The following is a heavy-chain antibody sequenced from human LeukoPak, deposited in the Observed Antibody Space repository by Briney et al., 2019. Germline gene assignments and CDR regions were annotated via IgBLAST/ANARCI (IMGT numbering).Heavy chain of an antibody. CDR2: ISPSGSTI. CDR1: GFSFSDYY. D-gene: IGHD2-8*01. V-gene: IGHV3-11*01. J-gene: IGHJ4*02. CDR3: ARAGRGFTYGYSDS. Sequence: PGGSLRLSCEASGFSFSDYYMTWISQAPGKGLEWVSYISPSGSTIRNADSVKGRFTISRDNTRNSLYLQMSSLRADDTAVYYCARAGRGFTYGYSDSWGQGTLVTVSS.